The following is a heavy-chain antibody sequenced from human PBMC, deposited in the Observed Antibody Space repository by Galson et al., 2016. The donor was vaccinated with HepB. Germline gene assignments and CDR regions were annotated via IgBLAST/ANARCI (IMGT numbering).Heavy chain of an antibody. D-gene: IGHD3-22*01. CDR3: AKVRYDSSSYQSPYFDH. Sequence: SLRLSCAASGFTFSSYAMSFVRQAPGKGLEWVSAITGSGTSTYYADSVKGRFTFSRDNSKNTLFLQMHSLRVEDTAVYYCAKVRYDSSSYQSPYFDHWGQGILVTVSS. CDR1: GFTFSSYA. CDR2: ITGSGTST. V-gene: IGHV3-23*01. J-gene: IGHJ4*02.